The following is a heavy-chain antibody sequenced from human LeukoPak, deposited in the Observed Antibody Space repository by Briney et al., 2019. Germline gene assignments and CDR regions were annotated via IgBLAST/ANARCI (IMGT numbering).Heavy chain of an antibody. CDR1: GFTFSDYY. CDR2: ISSSGSTI. D-gene: IGHD6-13*01. J-gene: IGHJ5*02. CDR3: ARMYSSSWYLKGTYNWFDP. V-gene: IGHV3-11*01. Sequence: GGSLSLSCAASGFTFSDYYMSWIRQAPGKGLEWVSYISSSGSTIYYADSVKGRFTISRDNAKNSLYLQMNSLRAEDTAVYYCARMYSSSWYLKGTYNWFDPWGQGTLVTVSS.